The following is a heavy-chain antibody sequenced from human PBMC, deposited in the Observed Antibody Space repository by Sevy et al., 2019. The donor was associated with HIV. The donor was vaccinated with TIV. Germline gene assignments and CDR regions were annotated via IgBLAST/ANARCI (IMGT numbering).Heavy chain of an antibody. V-gene: IGHV3-11*01. CDR2: IGVSDTTI. CDR1: GFTFRDHY. J-gene: IGHJ4*02. D-gene: IGHD2-15*01. Sequence: GGSLRLSCAASGFTFRDHYMSWIRQAPGKGLEWLSYIGVSDTTIYYADSVKGRTTISRDNAKNSLYLQMNSLRAEDTAVYYWARGQRGYCSGGGCYFLDYWGQGALVTVSS. CDR3: ARGQRGYCSGGGCYFLDY.